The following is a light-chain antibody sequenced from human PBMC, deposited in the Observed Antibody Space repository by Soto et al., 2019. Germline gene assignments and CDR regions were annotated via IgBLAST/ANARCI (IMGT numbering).Light chain of an antibody. CDR1: QSINRH. CDR2: DAS. J-gene: IGKJ4*01. CDR3: QQRSNWPPVT. V-gene: IGKV3-11*01. Sequence: EIVLTQSPATLSLSPGERATLSCRASQSINRHLAWYRQKPGQAPRLLIYDASNRATGIPARFSGSGSGTVFTLTISSLETEDFGVYYCQQRSNWPPVTFGGGTKVEIK.